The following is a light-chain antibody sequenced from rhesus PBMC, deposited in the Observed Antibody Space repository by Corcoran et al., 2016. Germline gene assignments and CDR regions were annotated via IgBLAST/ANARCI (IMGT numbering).Light chain of an antibody. CDR2: AVS. V-gene: IGLV2-23*01. Sequence: QAALTQPPSVSGSPGQSVTISCTGTSSDIGGYNYVSWYQQHPGKAPKLMIYAVSKRPSGVSDRFSGSKSGNTASLTISGLQAEDEADYYCSSDAGSNTFIFGARTRLTVL. CDR3: SSDAGSNTFI. CDR1: SSDIGGYNY. J-gene: IGLJ1*01.